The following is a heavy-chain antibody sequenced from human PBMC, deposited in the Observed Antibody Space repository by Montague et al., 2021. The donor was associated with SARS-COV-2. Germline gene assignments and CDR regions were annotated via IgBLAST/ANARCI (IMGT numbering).Heavy chain of an antibody. D-gene: IGHD6-13*01. Sequence: QSGAEVKKPGESLRISCKGSGYSFINYWIAWVRQMLGKVLEWVGTIYPGYSDTRYNPSFHGRVTISADKSISTTYLQWSSLKASDTAINYCARQEGSSWYVGIKLVFYGLDVWGQGTTVTVSS. CDR1: GYSFINYW. J-gene: IGHJ6*02. V-gene: IGHV5-51*01. CDR2: IYPGYSDT. CDR3: ARQEGSSWYVGIKLVFYGLDV.